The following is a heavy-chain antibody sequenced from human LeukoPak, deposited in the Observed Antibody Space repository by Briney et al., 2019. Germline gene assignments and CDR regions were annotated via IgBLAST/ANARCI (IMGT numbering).Heavy chain of an antibody. CDR1: GFTVSSNS. J-gene: IGHJ6*04. V-gene: IGHV3-53*01. CDR3: ARAGRLWFGESQRLDV. CDR2: IYSDNT. D-gene: IGHD3-10*01. Sequence: GGSLRLSCTVSGFTVSSNSMSWVRQAPGKGLEWVSFIYSDNTHYSDSVKGRFTNSRDNSKNTLCLQMNSLRAEDTAVYYCARAGRLWFGESQRLDVWGKGTTVTISS.